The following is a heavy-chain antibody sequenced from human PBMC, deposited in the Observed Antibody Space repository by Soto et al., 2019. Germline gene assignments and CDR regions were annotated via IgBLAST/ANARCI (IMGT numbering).Heavy chain of an antibody. CDR1: GFTFSSYS. J-gene: IGHJ4*02. CDR2: ISSSSSYI. V-gene: IGHV3-21*01. Sequence: EVQLVESGGGLVKPGGSLRLSCAASGFTFSSYSMNWVRQAPGKGLEWVASISSSSSYIYYADSVKGRFTISRDNAKNSLYLQMNSLRDEDTAVYYCARGYCSSTSCYPFYFDYWGQGTLVTVSS. D-gene: IGHD2-2*01. CDR3: ARGYCSSTSCYPFYFDY.